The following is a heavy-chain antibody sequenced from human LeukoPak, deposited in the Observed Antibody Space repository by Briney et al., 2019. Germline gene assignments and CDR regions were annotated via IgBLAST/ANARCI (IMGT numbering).Heavy chain of an antibody. D-gene: IGHD3-22*01. Sequence: SVKVSCKASGGTFSSYAINWVRQAPGQGLEWMGGIIPIFGTANYAQKFQGRVTITADESTSTAYMELSSLRSEGTAVYYCARDLRSSGYYWLATFDIWGQGTMVTVPS. V-gene: IGHV1-69*13. CDR1: GGTFSSYA. J-gene: IGHJ3*02. CDR3: ARDLRSSGYYWLATFDI. CDR2: IIPIFGTA.